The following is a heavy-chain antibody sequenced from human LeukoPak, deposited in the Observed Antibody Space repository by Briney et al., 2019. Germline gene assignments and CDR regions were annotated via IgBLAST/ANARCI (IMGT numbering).Heavy chain of an antibody. CDR1: GFTFSSYA. Sequence: PGGSLRLSCAAPGFTFSSYAMHWVREAPGKGLEWVVVISYDGSNKYYADSVKGRFTISRDNSKNTLYLQMNSLRAEDTAVYYCARGENIVVVTAILYFQHWGQGTLVTVSS. V-gene: IGHV3-30*04. J-gene: IGHJ1*01. CDR3: ARGENIVVVTAILYFQH. CDR2: ISYDGSNK. D-gene: IGHD2-21*02.